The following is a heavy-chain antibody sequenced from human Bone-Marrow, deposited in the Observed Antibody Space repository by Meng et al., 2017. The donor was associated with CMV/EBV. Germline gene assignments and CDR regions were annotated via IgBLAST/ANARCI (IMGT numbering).Heavy chain of an antibody. Sequence: SETLSLTCTVSGGSVSSGSYYWSWIRQPPGKGLEWIGYIYYSGSTFYSPPLKSRVTISVDTSKNHFSLKLSSVTAADMAVYHCARGNTRMGSWFDPWGQGTLVTVSS. CDR2: IYYSGST. J-gene: IGHJ5*02. CDR1: GGSVSSGSYY. D-gene: IGHD3-16*01. V-gene: IGHV4-61*03. CDR3: ARGNTRMGSWFDP.